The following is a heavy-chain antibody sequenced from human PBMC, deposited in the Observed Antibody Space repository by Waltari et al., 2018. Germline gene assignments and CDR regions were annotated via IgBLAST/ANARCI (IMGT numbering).Heavy chain of an antibody. J-gene: IGHJ4*02. CDR2: ISGSGGTT. CDR3: AKTQDFDFWSGSYFDH. D-gene: IGHD3-3*01. CDR1: GFVFTSYA. Sequence: EVQLLESGGGLVQPGGSLRLSCAASGFVFTSYARSWVRQAPGKGLEWVSGISGSGGTTYYAAAVTGRLTISRDKSNDTVYLQMNSLTAEDTAVYYCAKTQDFDFWSGSYFDHWGQGALVNVFS. V-gene: IGHV3-23*01.